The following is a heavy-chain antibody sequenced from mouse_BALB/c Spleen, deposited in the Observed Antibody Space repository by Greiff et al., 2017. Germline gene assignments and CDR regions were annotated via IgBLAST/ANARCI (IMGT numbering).Heavy chain of an antibody. D-gene: IGHD1-2*01. CDR1: GFTFSSYA. J-gene: IGHJ2*01. CDR3: AITATSHYFDY. CDR2: ISSGGSYT. Sequence: EVKLMESGGGLVKPGGSLKLSCAASGFTFSSYAMSWVRQSPEKRLEWVAEISSGGSYTYYPDTVTGRFTISRDNAKNTLYLEMSSLRSEDTAMYYCAITATSHYFDYWGQGTTLTVSS. V-gene: IGHV5-9-4*01.